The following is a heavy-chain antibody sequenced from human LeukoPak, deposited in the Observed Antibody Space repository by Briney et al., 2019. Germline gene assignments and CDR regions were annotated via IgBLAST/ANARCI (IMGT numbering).Heavy chain of an antibody. J-gene: IGHJ4*02. CDR2: IYSTGKN. V-gene: IGHV4-4*08. Sequence: SETLSLTCAVSGGSINSHYWGWIRQPPRKGLQWIGDIYSTGKNNYNPSLKSRVTISLDTSKGHLSLNLTSVLAADTAIYYCVRRDTGWNYFDYWGQGILVTVSS. CDR3: VRRDTGWNYFDY. CDR1: GGSINSHY. D-gene: IGHD6-19*01.